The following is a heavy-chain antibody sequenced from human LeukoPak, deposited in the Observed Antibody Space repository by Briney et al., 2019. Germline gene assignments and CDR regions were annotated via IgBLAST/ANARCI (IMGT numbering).Heavy chain of an antibody. Sequence: GGALRLSCAASGFTFSSYGMHWVRQAPGKGLEWVAHINPDGRDTYYVDSVKGRFTISRDNAQNLMYLQMNSLRVEDTAVYYCTSWGDTTAEYFQRWGQGTLVTVSS. D-gene: IGHD2-21*02. CDR1: GFTFSSYG. J-gene: IGHJ1*01. V-gene: IGHV3-7*01. CDR3: TSWGDTTAEYFQR. CDR2: INPDGRDT.